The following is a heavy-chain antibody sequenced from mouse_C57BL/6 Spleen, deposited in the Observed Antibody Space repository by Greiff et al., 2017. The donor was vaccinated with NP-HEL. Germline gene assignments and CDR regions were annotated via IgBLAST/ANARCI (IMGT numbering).Heavy chain of an antibody. Sequence: EVKLQESGPGMVKPSPSLSLTCTVTGYSITSGYDWHWIRHFPGNKLEWMGYISYSGSTNYNPSLKSRISITHDTSKNHFFLKLNSVTTEDTATYYCARGTGDDWYCDVWGTGTTVTVSA. J-gene: IGHJ1*03. CDR2: ISYSGST. CDR3: ARGTGDDWYCDV. V-gene: IGHV3-1*01. CDR1: GYSITSGYD. D-gene: IGHD2-13*01.